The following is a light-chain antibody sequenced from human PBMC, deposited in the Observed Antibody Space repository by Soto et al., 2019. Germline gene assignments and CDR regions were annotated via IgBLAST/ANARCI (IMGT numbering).Light chain of an antibody. Sequence: EVVLTQFPGTLSLSQGERATLSCGASQSVSNNYLAWYQQKPGQAPRLLIYGASNRATGIPDSLSGSASGTDFPLTISRLEPDDSAVYYCQQYGTPGTFGHGTKVDIK. CDR3: QQYGTPGT. CDR2: GAS. V-gene: IGKV3-20*01. CDR1: QSVSNNY. J-gene: IGKJ1*01.